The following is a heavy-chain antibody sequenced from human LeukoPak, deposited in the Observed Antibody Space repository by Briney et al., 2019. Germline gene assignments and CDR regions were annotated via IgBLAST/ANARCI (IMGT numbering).Heavy chain of an antibody. CDR3: ARDQTTVTVYYYYYYMDV. CDR1: GFTFSSYS. J-gene: IGHJ6*03. CDR2: ISSSSSTI. V-gene: IGHV3-48*04. D-gene: IGHD4-11*01. Sequence: GGSLRLSCAASGFTFSSYSMNWVRQAPGKGLEWVSYISSSSSTIYYADSVKGRFIISRDNAKNSLYLQMNSLRAEDTAVYYCARDQTTVTVYYYYYYMDVWGKGTTVTVSS.